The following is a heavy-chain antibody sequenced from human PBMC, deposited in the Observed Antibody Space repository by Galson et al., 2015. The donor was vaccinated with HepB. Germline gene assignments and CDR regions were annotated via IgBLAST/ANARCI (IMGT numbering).Heavy chain of an antibody. J-gene: IGHJ6*03. CDR2: IYYSGST. Sequence: SETLSLTCTVSGGSISSYYWSWIRQPPGKGLEWIGYIYYSGSTNYNPSLKSRVTISVDTSKNQFSLKLSSVTAADTAVYYCARATTGADYYYYYMDVWGKGTTVTVSS. CDR1: GGSISSYY. CDR3: ARATTGADYYYYYMDV. D-gene: IGHD1-26*01. V-gene: IGHV4-59*01.